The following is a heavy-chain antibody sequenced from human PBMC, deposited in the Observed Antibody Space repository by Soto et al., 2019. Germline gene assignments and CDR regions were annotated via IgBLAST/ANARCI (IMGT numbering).Heavy chain of an antibody. Sequence: GGSLRLSCAASGFTFSSYSMNWVRQAPGKGLEWVSSISSSSSYTYYADSVKGRFTISRDNAKNSLYLQMNSLRAEDTAVYYCARHHEYAGMDVWGQGTTVTVS. J-gene: IGHJ6*02. CDR2: ISSSSSYT. V-gene: IGHV3-21*01. D-gene: IGHD2-2*01. CDR1: GFTFSSYS. CDR3: ARHHEYAGMDV.